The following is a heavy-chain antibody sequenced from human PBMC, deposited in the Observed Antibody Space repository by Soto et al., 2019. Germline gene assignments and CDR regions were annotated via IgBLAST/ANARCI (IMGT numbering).Heavy chain of an antibody. Sequence: ASVKVSCKASGYTFTSYAMHWVRQAPGQRLEWMGWINAGNGNTKYSQKFQGRVTITRDTSASTAYMELSSLRSEDTAVYYCASSSSSWYVFTGYFQHWGQGTLVTVSS. J-gene: IGHJ1*01. CDR3: ASSSSSWYVFTGYFQH. CDR1: GYTFTSYA. V-gene: IGHV1-3*01. D-gene: IGHD6-13*01. CDR2: INAGNGNT.